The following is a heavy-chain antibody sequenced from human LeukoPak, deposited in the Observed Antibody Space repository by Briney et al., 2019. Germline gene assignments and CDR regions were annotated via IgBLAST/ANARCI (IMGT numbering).Heavy chain of an antibody. V-gene: IGHV3-23*01. CDR3: AKTVSRSWYYFDY. D-gene: IGHD6-13*01. J-gene: IGHJ4*02. CDR2: ISGSGGST. CDR1: GFTFSTYA. Sequence: GGSLRLSCAASGFTFSTYAMSWVRQAPGKGLEWVSTISGSGGSTYYADSVKGRFTISRDNAKNSLYLQMNSLRAEDTALYYCAKTVSRSWYYFDYWGQGTLVTVSS.